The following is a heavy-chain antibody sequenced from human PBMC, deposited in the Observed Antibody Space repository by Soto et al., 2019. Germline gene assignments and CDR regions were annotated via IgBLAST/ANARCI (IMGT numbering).Heavy chain of an antibody. Sequence: EVQLVESGGGLVQPGESLRLSCAPSAFDFGGSWMSWVRQAPVKGLEWVTNIMPDGNKKYYVDSVKGRFTISRDNTKNSLVLQMNSLRAEDTAVYYCARGGRWLDFHSWGQGTLVTVSS. CDR1: AFDFGGSW. D-gene: IGHD6-19*01. V-gene: IGHV3-7*01. CDR3: ARGGRWLDFHS. J-gene: IGHJ4*02. CDR2: IMPDGNKK.